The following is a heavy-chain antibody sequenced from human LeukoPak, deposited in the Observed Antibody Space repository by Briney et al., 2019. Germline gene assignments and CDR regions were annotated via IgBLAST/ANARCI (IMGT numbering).Heavy chain of an antibody. D-gene: IGHD3-9*01. Sequence: PGGSLRLSCAAYGFTFSSYGMHWVRQDPGKGLEWVAVIWYDGSNKYYADSVKGRFTISRDNSKNTLYLQMDSLRAEDTAVYYCARDATIYDILTGYHGGDYWGQGTLVTVCS. CDR3: ARDATIYDILTGYHGGDY. CDR2: IWYDGSNK. CDR1: GFTFSSYG. J-gene: IGHJ4*02. V-gene: IGHV3-33*01.